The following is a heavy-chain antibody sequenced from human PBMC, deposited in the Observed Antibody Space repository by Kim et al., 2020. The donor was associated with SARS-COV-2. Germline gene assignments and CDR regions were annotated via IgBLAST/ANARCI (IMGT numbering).Heavy chain of an antibody. CDR2: IIPILGIA. CDR1: GGTFSSYA. CDR3: ARDKGSGSYYNVGGWFDP. Sequence: SVKVSCKASGGTFSSYAISWVRQAPGQGLEWMGRIIPILGIANYAQKFQGRVTITADKSTSTAYMELSSLRSEDTAVYYCARDKGSGSYYNVGGWFDPWGQGTLVTVSS. J-gene: IGHJ5*02. D-gene: IGHD3-10*01. V-gene: IGHV1-69*04.